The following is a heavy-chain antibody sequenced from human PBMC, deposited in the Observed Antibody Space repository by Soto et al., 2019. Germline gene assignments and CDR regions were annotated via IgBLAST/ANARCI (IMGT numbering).Heavy chain of an antibody. V-gene: IGHV1-69*01. J-gene: IGHJ6*02. CDR3: ARNGTYSSSLSQYSVMDV. D-gene: IGHD6-6*01. CDR2: IVPMFGTA. Sequence: QVQLVQSGAEVKEPGSSVKVSCKASGGTFANFIMNWVRQTPGQGLEWMGGIVPMFGTATYAEKFKGRVTISATESTSTAYMELTSLRSEDTVVYYCARNGTYSSSLSQYSVMDVWGQGTTVTVS. CDR1: GGTFANFI.